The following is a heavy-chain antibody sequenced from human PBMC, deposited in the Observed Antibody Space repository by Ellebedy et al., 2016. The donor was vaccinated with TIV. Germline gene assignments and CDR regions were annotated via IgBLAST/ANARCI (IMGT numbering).Heavy chain of an antibody. V-gene: IGHV3-30-3*01. D-gene: IGHD3-22*01. CDR2: ISYDGTTQ. CDR1: GFTFRSYP. Sequence: GESLKISCTVSGFTFRSYPFHWVRLAPGKGLEWVTLISYDGTTQYNADSVKGRFTISRDNSKNTVYLQMNSLRPEDTALYYCATSAVGHSHGYYFDNWGQGTLVTVSS. CDR3: ATSAVGHSHGYYFDN. J-gene: IGHJ4*02.